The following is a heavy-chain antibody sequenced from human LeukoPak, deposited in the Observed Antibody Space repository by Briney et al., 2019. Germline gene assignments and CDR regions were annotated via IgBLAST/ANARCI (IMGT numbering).Heavy chain of an antibody. J-gene: IGHJ4*02. Sequence: PSETLSLTCTVSGGSISSSSYYWGWIRQPPGKGLEWIGSIYYSGSTYYNPSLKSRVTISVDTSKNQFSLKLSSVTAADTAVYYCASQIIQLWTYGSSWHFDYWGQGTLVTVSS. D-gene: IGHD6-13*01. V-gene: IGHV4-39*01. CDR1: GGSISSSSYY. CDR3: ASQIIQLWTYGSSWHFDY. CDR2: IYYSGST.